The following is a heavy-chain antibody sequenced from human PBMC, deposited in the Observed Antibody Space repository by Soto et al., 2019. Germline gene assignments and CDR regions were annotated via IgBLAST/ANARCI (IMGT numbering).Heavy chain of an antibody. Sequence: GGSLRLSCAASGFTFDDYTMHWVRQAPGKGLEWVSLISWDGGSTYYADSVKGRFTISRDNSKNSLYLQMNSLRTEDTALYYCAKDISYSSRFDALDIWGQGTMVTVSS. V-gene: IGHV3-43*01. CDR3: AKDISYSSRFDALDI. D-gene: IGHD6-13*01. CDR2: ISWDGGST. CDR1: GFTFDDYT. J-gene: IGHJ3*02.